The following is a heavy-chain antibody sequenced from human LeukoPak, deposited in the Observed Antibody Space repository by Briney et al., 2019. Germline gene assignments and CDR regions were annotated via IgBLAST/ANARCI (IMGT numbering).Heavy chain of an antibody. CDR3: ARERGGYDSDNWFDS. CDR1: GGSIGSYF. CDR2: IYYGGGT. J-gene: IGHJ5*01. Sequence: PLETLSLTCTVSGGSIGSYFWSWIRLPPGKGLEWIGYIYYGGGTNYNPSFESRITISVDTSKNRISLNLTSVTASDTAIYYCARERGGYDSDNWFDSWGQGTLVTVSS. V-gene: IGHV4-59*01. D-gene: IGHD5-12*01.